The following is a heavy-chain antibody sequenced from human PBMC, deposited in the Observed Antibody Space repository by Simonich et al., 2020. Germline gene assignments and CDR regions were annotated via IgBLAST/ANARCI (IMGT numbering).Heavy chain of an antibody. CDR1: GYTFTGYY. D-gene: IGHD6-25*01. J-gene: IGHJ2*01. CDR2: INPTRGGT. CDR3: ARGGLGHWYFDL. V-gene: IGHV1-2*02. Sequence: QVQLVQSGAEVKKPGASVKVSCKASGYTFTGYYMHWVRQAPGQGLEWRGWINPTRGGTNYAQKLQGRVTMTRDTSISTAYMELSRLGSDDTAVYYCARGGLGHWYFDLWGRGTLVTVSS.